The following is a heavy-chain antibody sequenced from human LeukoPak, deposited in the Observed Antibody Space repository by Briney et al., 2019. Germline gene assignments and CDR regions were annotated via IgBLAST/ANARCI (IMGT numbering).Heavy chain of an antibody. CDR3: ARDRMVYTY. CDR1: GSTFSNYA. CDR2: ISDSGRSS. D-gene: IGHD3-10*01. J-gene: IGHJ4*02. V-gene: IGHV3-23*01. Sequence: GGSLRLSCAASGSTFSNYAMSWVRQAPGKGLEWVSAISDSGRSSYYTDSVKGRFTISRDNSKNTLHLQMNSLRADETAVYYCARDRMVYTYWGQGTLVTVSS.